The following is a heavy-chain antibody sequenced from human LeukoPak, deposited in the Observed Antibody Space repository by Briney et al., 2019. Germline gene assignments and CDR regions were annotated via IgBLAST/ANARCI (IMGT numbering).Heavy chain of an antibody. D-gene: IGHD6-6*01. CDR3: ARDESIAARPDWFDP. CDR1: GFTFSSYS. CDR2: ISSSSSYT. Sequence: GGSLRLSCAASGFTFSSYSMTWVRQAPGKGLEWVSSISSSSSYTYYADSVKGRFTISRDNAKYSLYLQMNSLRAEDTAVYYCARDESIAARPDWFDPWGQGTLVTVSS. J-gene: IGHJ5*02. V-gene: IGHV3-21*01.